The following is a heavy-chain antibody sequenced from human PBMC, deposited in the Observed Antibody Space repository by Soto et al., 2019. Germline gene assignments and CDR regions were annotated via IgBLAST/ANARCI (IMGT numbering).Heavy chain of an antibody. CDR2: IYHSGSA. V-gene: IGHV4-30-4*01. CDR1: GGSISSRDSY. CDR3: AITNYYGSGNDY. J-gene: IGHJ4*02. Sequence: QVQLQESGPGLVKPSQTLSLTCTVSGGSISSRDSYWSWIRQPPGQGLEWIGYIYHSGSAYYNPSLKSRVTMSIDTYNNQFALKMNSLTAADTAVFYCAITNYYGSGNDYWGQGTLVTVSS. D-gene: IGHD3-10*01.